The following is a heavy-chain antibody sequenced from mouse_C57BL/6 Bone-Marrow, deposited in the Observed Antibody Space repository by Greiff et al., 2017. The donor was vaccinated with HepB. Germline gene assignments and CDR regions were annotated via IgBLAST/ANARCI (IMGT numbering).Heavy chain of an antibody. CDR1: GFTFSSYA. Sequence: EVKVEESGGGLVKPGGSLKLSCAASGFTFSSYAMSWVRQTPEKRLEWVATISDGGSYTYYPDNVKGRFTISRDNAKNNLYLQMSHLKSEDTAMYYCARVHYYGSSPWYFDVWGTGTTVTVSS. CDR2: ISDGGSYT. V-gene: IGHV5-4*03. D-gene: IGHD1-1*01. J-gene: IGHJ1*03. CDR3: ARVHYYGSSPWYFDV.